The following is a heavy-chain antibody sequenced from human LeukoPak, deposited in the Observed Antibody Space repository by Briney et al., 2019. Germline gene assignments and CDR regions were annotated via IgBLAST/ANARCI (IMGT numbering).Heavy chain of an antibody. Sequence: GGSLRLSCAAPGLIFSRNYMTWVRQAPGKGLEWLSVIYSDGSTHYSDSVKDRFIISRDNTKNTLYLQMNTLRAEDTAVYYCARVTPPTDWGQGTRVTVS. CDR3: ARVTPPTD. CDR2: IYSDGST. J-gene: IGHJ4*02. CDR1: GLIFSRNY. V-gene: IGHV3-66*01. D-gene: IGHD1-14*01.